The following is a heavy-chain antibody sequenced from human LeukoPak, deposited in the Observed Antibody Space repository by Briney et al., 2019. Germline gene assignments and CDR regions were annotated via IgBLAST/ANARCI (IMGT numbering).Heavy chain of an antibody. Sequence: SETLSLTCAVSGVSISSGGYSWSWIRQPPGKGLEWIGYIYHSGSTYYNPSLKSRVTISVDRSKNQFSLKLSSVTAADTAVYYCARVAYYYDSSGYSRAFDIWGQGTMVTVSS. D-gene: IGHD3-22*01. CDR3: ARVAYYYDSSGYSRAFDI. J-gene: IGHJ3*02. CDR1: GVSISSGGYS. CDR2: IYHSGST. V-gene: IGHV4-30-2*01.